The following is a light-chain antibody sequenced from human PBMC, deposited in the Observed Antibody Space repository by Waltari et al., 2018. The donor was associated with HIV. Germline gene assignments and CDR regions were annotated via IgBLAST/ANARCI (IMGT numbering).Light chain of an antibody. CDR1: AATVSRNHY. CDR2: DTE. J-gene: IGLJ3*02. CDR3: LLSYFGVRV. Sequence: QVVVTQEPSLSVSPAGTATVTCAPVAATVSRNHYPHCFQLKPGQAPRTLIYDTEERHPWTPGRVAGSLIGGRAALMLAGALPGDEADYYCLLSYFGVRVFGGGTKLTV. V-gene: IGLV7-46*01.